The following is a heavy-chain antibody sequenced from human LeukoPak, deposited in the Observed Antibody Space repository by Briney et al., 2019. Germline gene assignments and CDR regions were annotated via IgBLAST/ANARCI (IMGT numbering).Heavy chain of an antibody. V-gene: IGHV4-4*07. J-gene: IGHJ5*02. CDR3: ARSIFGVVKGDNWFDP. Sequence: SETLSLTCTASGGSISSYYWSWIRQPAGKGLEWIGRIYTSGSTNYNPSLKSRVTMSVDTSKNQFSLKLSSVTAADTAVYYCARSIFGVVKGDNWFDPWGQGTLVTVSS. CDR2: IYTSGST. D-gene: IGHD3-3*01. CDR1: GGSISSYY.